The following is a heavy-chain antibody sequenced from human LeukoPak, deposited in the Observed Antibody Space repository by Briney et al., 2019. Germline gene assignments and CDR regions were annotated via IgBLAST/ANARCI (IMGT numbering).Heavy chain of an antibody. Sequence: SETLSLTCTVSGGSISSSSYYWGWIRQPPGKGLEWIGSIYYSGSTYYNPSLKSRVTISVDTSKNQFSLKLSSVTAADTAVYYCARLQGYSYGLIDYWGQGTVVSVSS. CDR3: ARLQGYSYGLIDY. CDR2: IYYSGST. D-gene: IGHD5-18*01. J-gene: IGHJ4*03. CDR1: GGSISSSSYY. V-gene: IGHV4-39*01.